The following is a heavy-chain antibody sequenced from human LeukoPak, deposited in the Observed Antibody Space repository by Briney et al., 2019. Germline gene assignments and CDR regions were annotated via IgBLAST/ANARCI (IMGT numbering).Heavy chain of an antibody. CDR2: INPNSGGT. D-gene: IGHD3-9*01. CDR3: ARDADDILTRYYFDY. CDR1: GYTFTDYY. Sequence: ASVKVSCKASGYTFTDYYMHWVRQAPGQGLEWMGWINPNSGGTNYSQKFQGRVTMTRDTSISTAYMELSRLRSDDTAVYYCARDADDILTRYYFDYWGQGTLVTVSS. J-gene: IGHJ4*02. V-gene: IGHV1-2*02.